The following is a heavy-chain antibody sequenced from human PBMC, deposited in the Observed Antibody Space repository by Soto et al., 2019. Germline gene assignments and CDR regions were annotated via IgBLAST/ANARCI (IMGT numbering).Heavy chain of an antibody. Sequence: SVKVDCKASGYPFTGTYMHWVGQAPGQGLEWMAWINPNSGGTNYAQKGQGRVTMPRDTSISTAYTELSRLRSDDTAVYYCARDTPMGGNAAFDIWGQGTMVTVS. V-gene: IGHV1-2*02. CDR2: INPNSGGT. D-gene: IGHD5-18*01. J-gene: IGHJ3*02. CDR3: ARDTPMGGNAAFDI. CDR1: GYPFTGTY.